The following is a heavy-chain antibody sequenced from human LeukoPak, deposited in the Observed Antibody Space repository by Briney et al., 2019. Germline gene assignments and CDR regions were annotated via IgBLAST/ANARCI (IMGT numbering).Heavy chain of an antibody. CDR1: GASLSSQY. J-gene: IGHJ4*02. Sequence: SETLSLTCTVSGASLSSQYWSWVRRAAATGLEWIGRIYSTGSTNYNPSLKSRVTMSVDTSKNQFYLRLSSVTAADTAVYYCATDMAAMAGSSTFDYWGQGILVMVSS. V-gene: IGHV4-4*07. CDR2: IYSTGST. CDR3: ATDMAAMAGSSTFDY. D-gene: IGHD5-18*01.